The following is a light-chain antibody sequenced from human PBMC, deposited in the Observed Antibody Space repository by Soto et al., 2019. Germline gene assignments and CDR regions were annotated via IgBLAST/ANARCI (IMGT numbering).Light chain of an antibody. Sequence: IQLTQSPSSLSASVGDRVTMTWRAIQCILISLAWYQQKPGKAPKFLIYDASNLESGVPSTFSGSGSGTDFTLTISSLQPEDFATYYCQQFNDYPLTFGGGTKVDIK. CDR2: DAS. V-gene: IGKV1D-13*01. CDR1: QCILIS. CDR3: QQFNDYPLT. J-gene: IGKJ4*01.